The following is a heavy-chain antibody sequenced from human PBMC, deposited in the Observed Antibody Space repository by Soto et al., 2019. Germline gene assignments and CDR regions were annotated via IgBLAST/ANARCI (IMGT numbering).Heavy chain of an antibody. CDR2: IANSGGDR. CDR3: ARGSRDSYPGSRIFDF. J-gene: IGHJ4*02. D-gene: IGHD3-10*01. CDR1: GISFTSPA. Sequence: SLRLSCVASGISFTSPAMTWGRQAPGAGLGWVSCIANSGGDRKYAHSVRGLFTISSDNSKNAVYLQMSSLRAEDSAVYCVARGSRDSYPGSRIFDFWGRGTLVTVSS. V-gene: IGHV3-23*05.